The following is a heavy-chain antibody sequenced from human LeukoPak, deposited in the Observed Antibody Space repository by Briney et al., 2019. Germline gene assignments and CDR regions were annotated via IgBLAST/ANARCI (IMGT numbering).Heavy chain of an antibody. V-gene: IGHV1-2*02. D-gene: IGHD2-2*01. Sequence: ASVKVSCKASGYTFTGYYMHWVRQAPGQVLEWMGWINPNSGGTNYAQKFQGRVTMTRDTSISTAYMELSRLRSDDTAVYYRARLGYCSSTSCYDYWGQGTLVTVSS. J-gene: IGHJ4*02. CDR2: INPNSGGT. CDR3: ARLGYCSSTSCYDY. CDR1: GYTFTGYY.